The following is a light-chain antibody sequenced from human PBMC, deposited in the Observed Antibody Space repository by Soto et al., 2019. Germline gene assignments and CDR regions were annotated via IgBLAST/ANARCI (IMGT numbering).Light chain of an antibody. CDR3: QKYDGAPLT. Sequence: DIQMTQSPSSLSASVGDRVTITCRAGQDINIYLAWYQQKPGKVPKLLISAASTLQSGVPSRFSVSGSVPDFTLTISSLQPEDVATYYCQKYDGAPLTFGGGTKVEIK. V-gene: IGKV1-27*01. CDR1: QDINIY. J-gene: IGKJ4*01. CDR2: AAS.